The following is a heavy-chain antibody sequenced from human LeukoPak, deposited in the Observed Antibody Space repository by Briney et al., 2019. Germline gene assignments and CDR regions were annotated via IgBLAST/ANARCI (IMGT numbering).Heavy chain of an antibody. Sequence: PGGSLRLSCSASGFTFSSYAMHWVRQAPGKGLEYVSAISSNGGSTYYADSVKGRFTISRDNSKNTLYLQMSSLRAEDTAVYYCVKGSGGYDPDAFDIWGQGTMVTVSS. CDR3: VKGSGGYDPDAFDI. D-gene: IGHD5-12*01. CDR1: GFTFSSYA. J-gene: IGHJ3*02. CDR2: ISSNGGST. V-gene: IGHV3-64D*06.